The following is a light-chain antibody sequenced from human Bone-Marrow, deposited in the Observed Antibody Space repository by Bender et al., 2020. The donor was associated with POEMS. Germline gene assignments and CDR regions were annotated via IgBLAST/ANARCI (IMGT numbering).Light chain of an antibody. CDR3: QAWDRSTVV. Sequence: SYELTQPPSVSVSPGQTATITCSGDNLGNRFACWFQQKPGQSPVLVIYQDTKRPSGIPERFSGSNSGKTATLTISGTQAMEETDYYCQAWDRSTVVFGGGTKVTVL. V-gene: IGLV3-1*01. CDR1: NLGNRF. J-gene: IGLJ2*01. CDR2: QDT.